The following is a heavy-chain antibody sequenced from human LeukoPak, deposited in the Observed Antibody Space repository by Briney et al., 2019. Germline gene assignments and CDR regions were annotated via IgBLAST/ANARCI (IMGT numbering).Heavy chain of an antibody. Sequence: SETLSLTCTVSGGSISSSSYYWGWIRQPPGKGLEWIGSIYYSGSTYYNPSLKSRVTISVDTSKNQFSLKLSSVTAADTAVYYCARAVLVISGGGYSYHYYMDVWGKGTTVTISS. CDR3: ARAVLVISGGGYSYHYYMDV. CDR2: IYYSGST. CDR1: GGSISSSSYY. V-gene: IGHV4-39*01. D-gene: IGHD3-9*01. J-gene: IGHJ6*03.